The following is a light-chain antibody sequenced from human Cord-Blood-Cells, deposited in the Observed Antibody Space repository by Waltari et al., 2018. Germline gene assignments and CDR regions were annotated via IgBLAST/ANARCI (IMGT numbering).Light chain of an antibody. CDR1: SSYVGSYNL. Sequence: QSALTQPAPVSGSPGQSIPISCTGTSSYVGSYNLFSWYQQHPGKAPKLMIYQGSKRPSGVSNRFSGSKSGNTASLTISGLQAEDEADYYCCSYAGSSTWVFGGGTKLTVL. CDR2: QGS. J-gene: IGLJ2*01. V-gene: IGLV2-23*01. CDR3: CSYAGSSTWV.